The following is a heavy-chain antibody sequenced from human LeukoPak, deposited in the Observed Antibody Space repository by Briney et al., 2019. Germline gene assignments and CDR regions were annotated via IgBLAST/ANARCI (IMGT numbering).Heavy chain of an antibody. J-gene: IGHJ4*02. CDR2: IIPILGIA. CDR3: AREQKTGYTAMVT. CDR1: GGTFSSYA. D-gene: IGHD5-18*01. Sequence: ASVKVSCKASGGTFSSYAISWVRQAPGQGLEWMGRIIPILGIANYAQKFQGRVTITADKSTSTAYMELSSLRSEDTAVYYCAREQKTGYTAMVTWGQGTLVTVSS. V-gene: IGHV1-69*04.